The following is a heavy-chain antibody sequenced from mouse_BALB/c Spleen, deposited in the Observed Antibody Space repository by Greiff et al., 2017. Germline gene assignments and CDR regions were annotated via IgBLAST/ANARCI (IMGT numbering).Heavy chain of an antibody. V-gene: IGHV3-8*02. CDR1: GDSITSGY. D-gene: IGHD2-4*01. CDR3: ARRAMITTVFAY. Sequence: EVNVVESGPSLVKPSQTLSLTCSVTGDSITSGYWNWIRKFPGNKLEYMGYISYSGSTYYNPSLKSRISITRDTSKNQYYLQLNSVTTEDTATYYCARRAMITTVFAYWGQGTLVTVSA. CDR2: ISYSGST. J-gene: IGHJ3*01.